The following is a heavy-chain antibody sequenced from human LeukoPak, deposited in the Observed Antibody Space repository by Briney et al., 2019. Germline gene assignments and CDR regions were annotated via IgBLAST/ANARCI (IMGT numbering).Heavy chain of an antibody. CDR1: GGSISSSSYY. J-gene: IGHJ6*03. CDR2: IYYSGST. Sequence: SETLSLTCTVSGGSISSSSYYWGWIRQPPGKGLEWIGNIYYSGSTYYNPSLKSRVTISVDTSKNHFSLKLTSVTAADTAVYYCASHAVYDYYYSYMDVWGKGTTVTVSS. CDR3: ASHAVYDYYYSYMDV. V-gene: IGHV4-39*07. D-gene: IGHD2-8*01.